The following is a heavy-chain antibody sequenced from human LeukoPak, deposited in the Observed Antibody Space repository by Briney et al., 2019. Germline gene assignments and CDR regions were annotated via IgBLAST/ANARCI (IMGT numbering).Heavy chain of an antibody. CDR1: GFTFSSYW. D-gene: IGHD1/OR15-1a*01. Sequence: PGGSLRLSCAASGFTFSSYWMSWVRQAPGKGLGWVANIRQDGSVQNSLDSVTGRFPISRDTPKHSVYLQMSSLRAEDTAVYYCLVTTRSRGFDYWGQGTLVTVSS. J-gene: IGHJ4*02. V-gene: IGHV3-7*01. CDR3: LVTTRSRGFDY. CDR2: IRQDGSVQ.